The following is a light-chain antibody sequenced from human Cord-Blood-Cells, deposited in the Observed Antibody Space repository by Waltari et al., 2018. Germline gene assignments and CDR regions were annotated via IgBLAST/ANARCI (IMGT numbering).Light chain of an antibody. J-gene: IGKJ2*01. V-gene: IGKV4-1*01. Sequence: DIVMTQSPDSLAVSLGERATINCKSSQGVLYSSNNKNYLAWYQQKPGQPPKLLIYGASTRESGVPDRFSGSGSGTDFTLTISSLQAEDVAVYYCQQYYSTPPTFGQGTKLEIK. CDR3: QQYYSTPPT. CDR2: GAS. CDR1: QGVLYSSNNKNY.